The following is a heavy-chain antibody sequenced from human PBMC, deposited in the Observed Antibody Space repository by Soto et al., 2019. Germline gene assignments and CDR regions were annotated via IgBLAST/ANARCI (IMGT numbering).Heavy chain of an antibody. CDR3: ASDYFGIAAAVNENVLYFDY. Sequence: QLQLQESGPGLVKPSETLSLTCTVSGGSISSSSYYWGWIRQPPGKGLEWIGSIYYSGSTYYNPSLKSRVTISVDTSKNQFSLKLRSVTAADTAVYYCASDYFGIAAAVNENVLYFDYWGQGTLVTVSS. V-gene: IGHV4-39*01. D-gene: IGHD6-13*01. CDR2: IYYSGST. J-gene: IGHJ4*02. CDR1: GGSISSSSYY.